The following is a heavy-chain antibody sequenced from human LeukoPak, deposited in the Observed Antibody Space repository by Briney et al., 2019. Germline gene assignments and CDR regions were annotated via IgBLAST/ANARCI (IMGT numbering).Heavy chain of an antibody. J-gene: IGHJ4*02. V-gene: IGHV4-59*01. D-gene: IGHD5-12*01. CDR1: GASISSYY. Sequence: SETLSLTCTVSGASISSYYWSWIRQPPGKGLEWIGYIYYSGSTNYNPSLKSRVTISVDTSKNQFSLKLSSVTAADTAVYYCARAGGGYSGYDFHYRGQGTLVTVSS. CDR3: ARAGGGYSGYDFHY. CDR2: IYYSGST.